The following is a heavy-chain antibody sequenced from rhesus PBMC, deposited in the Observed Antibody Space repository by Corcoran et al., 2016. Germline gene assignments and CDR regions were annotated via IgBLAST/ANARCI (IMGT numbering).Heavy chain of an antibody. CDR1: RAPFIRYL. CDR3: ARVPYTVIMVFDY. V-gene: IGHV4-160*01. CDR2: IYGSSGST. Sequence: QVQLQESGPGLVKPSETLSLPSAVSRAPFIRYLLAWSLPPPGHGLEWSGSIYGSSGSTEYNPSLKSRATVARDTSKNQFSLKLSSVTAADTAVYYCARVPYTVIMVFDYWGQGVLVTVSS. J-gene: IGHJ4*01. D-gene: IGHD4-23*01.